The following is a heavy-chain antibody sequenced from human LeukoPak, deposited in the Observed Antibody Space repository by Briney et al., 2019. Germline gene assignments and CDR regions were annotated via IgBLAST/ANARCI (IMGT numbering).Heavy chain of an antibody. Sequence: GASVKVSCKASGYTFTGYYMHWVRQAPGQGLEWMGWINPNSGGTNYAQKFQGRVTMTRDTSISTAYMELSRLRSDDTAVYYCARTYYDSSGIFYAPRDAFDIWGQGTMVTVSS. CDR1: GYTFTGYY. J-gene: IGHJ3*02. CDR2: INPNSGGT. V-gene: IGHV1-2*02. CDR3: ARTYYDSSGIFYAPRDAFDI. D-gene: IGHD3-22*01.